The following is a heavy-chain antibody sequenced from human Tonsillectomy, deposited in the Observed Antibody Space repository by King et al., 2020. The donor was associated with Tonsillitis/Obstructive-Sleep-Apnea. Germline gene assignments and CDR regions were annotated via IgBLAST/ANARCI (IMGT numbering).Heavy chain of an antibody. CDR3: GGDGYGAHSRFFDL. CDR1: GGSIKNGGYY. CDR2: IFYSGST. Sequence: VQLQESGPGLVKPSETLSLTCTVSGGSIKNGGYYWAWLRQHPEKGLEWIGYIFYSGSTYYNPSLKSRVTISIDTSNNQFSLKLNSVTAADTAVYYCGGDGYGAHSRFFDLWGRGALVRVSS. D-gene: IGHD4-23*01. J-gene: IGHJ2*01. V-gene: IGHV4-31*03.